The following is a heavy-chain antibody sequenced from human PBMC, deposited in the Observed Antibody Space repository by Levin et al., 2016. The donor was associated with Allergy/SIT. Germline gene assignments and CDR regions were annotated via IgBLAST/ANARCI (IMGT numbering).Heavy chain of an antibody. CDR3: ARAYGSGSGGPRFDP. Sequence: SETLSLTCTVSNDSVTSFYWNWIRQTPGKGLEWIANVYYSGITNYNPSLKSRVTISLDTSKNQFSLRLRSVTAADTAVYYCARAYGSGSGGPRFDPWGRGIQVTVSS. J-gene: IGHJ5*02. CDR1: NDSVTSFY. D-gene: IGHD3-10*01. CDR2: VYYSGIT. V-gene: IGHV4-59*02.